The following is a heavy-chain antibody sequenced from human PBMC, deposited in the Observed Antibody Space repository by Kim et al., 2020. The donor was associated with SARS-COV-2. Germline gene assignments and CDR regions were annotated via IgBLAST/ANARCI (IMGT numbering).Heavy chain of an antibody. V-gene: IGHV3-33*01. D-gene: IGHD2-2*01. Sequence: ADTVKGRFTISRDNSKNTLYLQMSSLRAEDTAVYYCARDRGVVVPAAIGYWGQGTLVTVSS. CDR3: ARDRGVVVPAAIGY. J-gene: IGHJ4*02.